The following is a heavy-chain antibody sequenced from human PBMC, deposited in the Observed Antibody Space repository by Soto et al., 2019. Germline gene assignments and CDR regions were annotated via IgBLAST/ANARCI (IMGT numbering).Heavy chain of an antibody. V-gene: IGHV3-74*02. D-gene: IGHD2-15*01. CDR1: GFTFSNYW. CDR2: INSDGSVS. Sequence: EVQLVESGGGLVQPGGSLRLSCAASGFTFSNYWMYWVRQAPGKGLEWVSRINSDGSVSSHADSVRGRLTISRDNVKNTLYLHLDSLRAEDTAVYFCARGDCVGVTCYSLAGSSYYYMDVWGKGTTVTVFS. CDR3: ARGDCVGVTCYSLAGSSYYYMDV. J-gene: IGHJ6*03.